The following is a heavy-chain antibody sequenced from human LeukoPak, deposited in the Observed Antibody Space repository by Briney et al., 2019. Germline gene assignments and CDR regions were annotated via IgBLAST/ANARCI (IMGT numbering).Heavy chain of an antibody. D-gene: IGHD3-3*01. Sequence: PGGSLSLTCAASGFTFCNYWMSWVRQAPGKGLEWVANIKEDGSEKYYEDSLKGRFTISRDNAKNSLDLQMNSLRAEDTSVYLCASSVDVWSGSYPYFFMYVRGKGTTVTVSS. CDR2: IKEDGSEK. V-gene: IGHV3-7*01. CDR3: ASSVDVWSGSYPYFFMYV. J-gene: IGHJ6*03. CDR1: GFTFCNYW.